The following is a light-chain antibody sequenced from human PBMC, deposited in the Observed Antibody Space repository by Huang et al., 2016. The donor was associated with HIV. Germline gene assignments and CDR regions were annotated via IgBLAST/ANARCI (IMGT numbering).Light chain of an antibody. CDR3: QHFDNLALT. V-gene: IGKV1-33*01. CDR1: QDISNY. J-gene: IGKJ4*01. CDR2: DAS. Sequence: DIQMTQSPSSLSASVGDRVTITCQASQDISNYLNWYQQKPGKAPKLLIYDASKLENGVPSRFSGSGSGTDFTFTISSLQPEDIATYYCQHFDNLALTFGGGTKVQIK.